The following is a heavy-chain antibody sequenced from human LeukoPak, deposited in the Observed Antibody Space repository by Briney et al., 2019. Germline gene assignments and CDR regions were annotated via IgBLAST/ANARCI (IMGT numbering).Heavy chain of an antibody. CDR3: ARDPYNGGANFDF. Sequence: GGSPRLSCAASGFTFSDYEMNWIRQTPGKGLEWVSYISRSGRIIYYADSVKGRFTISRDNAKNSVYLQMSSLRVEDTAVYFCARDPYNGGANFDFWGQGTLVTVSS. V-gene: IGHV3-48*03. CDR2: ISRSGRII. D-gene: IGHD1-26*01. J-gene: IGHJ4*02. CDR1: GFTFSDYE.